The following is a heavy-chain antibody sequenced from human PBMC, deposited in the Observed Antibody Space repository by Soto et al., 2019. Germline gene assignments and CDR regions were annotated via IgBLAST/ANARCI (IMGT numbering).Heavy chain of an antibody. CDR3: ARRHSGGYCSGGSCSSYYYYGMDV. CDR2: IDPSDSYT. J-gene: IGHJ6*02. Sequence: HGASLKISCKGSGYSFTSYWISWVRQMPGKGLEWMGRIDPSDSYTNYSPSFQGHVTISADKSISTAYLQWSSLEASDTAMYYCARRHSGGYCSGGSCSSYYYYGMDVWGQGTTVTVSS. V-gene: IGHV5-10-1*01. D-gene: IGHD2-15*01. CDR1: GYSFTSYW.